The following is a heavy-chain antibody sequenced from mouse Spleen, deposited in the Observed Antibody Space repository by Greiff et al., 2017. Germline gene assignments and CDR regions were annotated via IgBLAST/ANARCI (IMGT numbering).Heavy chain of an antibody. J-gene: IGHJ2*01. D-gene: IGHD2-12*01. CDR2: IYPGDGDT. CDR1: GYAFSSSW. V-gene: IGHV1-82*01. CDR3: ARERNYKFDY. Sequence: QVQLQQSGPELVKPGASVKISCKASGYAFSSSWMNWVKQRPGKGLEWIGRIYPGDGDTNYNGKFKGKATLTADKSSSTAYMQLSSLTSEDSAVYFCARERNYKFDYWGQGTTLTVSS.